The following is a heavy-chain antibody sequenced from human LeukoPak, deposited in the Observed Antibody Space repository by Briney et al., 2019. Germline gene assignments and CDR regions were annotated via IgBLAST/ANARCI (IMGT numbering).Heavy chain of an antibody. CDR1: GFDVSFNY. CDR3: ARVWFGYFFQ. Sequence: PGGSLRLSCAASGFDVSFNYVGWVRQAPGKGLEWVSVIHTGGTTHYADSVKGRFTISKDNSNNTVYLQMNNVRAEDTANYYCARVWFGYFFQWGQGALVTVSS. J-gene: IGHJ4*02. CDR2: IHTGGTT. D-gene: IGHD3-10*01. V-gene: IGHV3-53*01.